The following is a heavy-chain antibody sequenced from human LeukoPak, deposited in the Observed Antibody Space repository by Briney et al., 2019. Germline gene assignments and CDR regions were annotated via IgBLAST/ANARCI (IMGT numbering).Heavy chain of an antibody. V-gene: IGHV3-30*18. J-gene: IGHJ4*02. CDR1: GFTFSSYG. Sequence: PGRSLRLSCAASGFTFSSYGMHWGRQAPGKGLEWVAVISYDGSNKYYADSVKGRFTISRDNSKNTLYLQMNSLRAEDTAVYYCAKASSPWELLSRQDYWGQGTLVTVSS. D-gene: IGHD1-26*01. CDR3: AKASSPWELLSRQDY. CDR2: ISYDGSNK.